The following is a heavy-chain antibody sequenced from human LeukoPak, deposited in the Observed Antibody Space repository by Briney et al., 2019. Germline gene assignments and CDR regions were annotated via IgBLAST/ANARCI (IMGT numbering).Heavy chain of an antibody. J-gene: IGHJ4*02. CDR3: ARGLYYDFWSGYSGFDY. Sequence: PGGSLRLSCAASGFTFSSYAMHWVRQAPGKGLEWVAVISYDGSNKYYADSVKGRFTISRDNSKNTLYPQMNSLRAEDTAVYYCARGLYYDFWSGYSGFDYWGQGTLVTVSS. CDR1: GFTFSSYA. V-gene: IGHV3-30*01. CDR2: ISYDGSNK. D-gene: IGHD3-3*01.